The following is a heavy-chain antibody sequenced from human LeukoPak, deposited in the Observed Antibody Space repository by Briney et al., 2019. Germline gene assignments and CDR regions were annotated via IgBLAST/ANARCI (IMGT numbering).Heavy chain of an antibody. V-gene: IGHV4-31*03. Sequence: SETLSLTCSLSGTSVSNYVFYWNWIRQQPGKGLDWIGYIYHTGDTFYNPSLKSRITISLDTSQNPLYLKTTSATGADTAMYSCGRVGGNSNSWGQGTLVTVSS. J-gene: IGHJ5*02. CDR1: GTSVSNYVFY. CDR2: IYHTGDT. D-gene: IGHD4-23*01. CDR3: GRVGGNSNS.